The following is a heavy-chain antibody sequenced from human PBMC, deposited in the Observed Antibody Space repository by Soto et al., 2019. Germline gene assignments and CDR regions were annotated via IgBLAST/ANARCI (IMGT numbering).Heavy chain of an antibody. J-gene: IGHJ6*02. CDR2: TYYRSKWYN. CDR1: GDSVSSNSAA. Sequence: SQTLSLTCAISGDSVSSNSAAWNWIRQSPSRGLEWLGRTYYRSKWYNDYAVSVKSRITINPDTSKNQFSLQLNSVTPEDTAVYYCARDQEDIVVVPAAGGYYYYYGTDVWGQGTTVTVS. D-gene: IGHD2-2*01. CDR3: ARDQEDIVVVPAAGGYYYYYGTDV. V-gene: IGHV6-1*01.